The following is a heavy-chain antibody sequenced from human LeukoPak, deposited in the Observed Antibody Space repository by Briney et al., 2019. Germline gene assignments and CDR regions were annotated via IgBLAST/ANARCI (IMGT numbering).Heavy chain of an antibody. J-gene: IGHJ5*02. Sequence: TSETLSLTCTVSGGSISSYYWSWIRQPPGKGLEWIGYIYTSGNTNYNPSLKSRVTISVDTSKNQFSLKLTSVNAADTAVYYCARSYYYDSSGYPFGFDAWGQGTLVTVSS. CDR1: GGSISSYY. CDR3: ARSYYYDSSGYPFGFDA. CDR2: IYTSGNT. D-gene: IGHD3-22*01. V-gene: IGHV4-4*09.